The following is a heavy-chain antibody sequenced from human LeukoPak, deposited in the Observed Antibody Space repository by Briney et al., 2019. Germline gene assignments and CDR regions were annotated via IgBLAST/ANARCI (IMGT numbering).Heavy chain of an antibody. CDR3: ARRRYFDWLLSAFDI. CDR1: GGSISSSNW. J-gene: IGHJ3*02. Sequence: SGTLSLTCAVSGGSISSSNWWSWVRQPPGKGLEWIGEIYHSGSTNYNPSLKSRVTISVDKSKNQSSLKLSSVTAADTAVYYCARRRYFDWLLSAFDIWGQGTMVTVSS. D-gene: IGHD3-9*01. CDR2: IYHSGST. V-gene: IGHV4-4*02.